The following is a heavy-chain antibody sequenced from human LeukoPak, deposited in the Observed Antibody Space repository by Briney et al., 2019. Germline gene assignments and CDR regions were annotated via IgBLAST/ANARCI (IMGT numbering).Heavy chain of an antibody. Sequence: GESLKISCKGSGYSFTSYWIGWVRQMPGKGLGWMGIIYPGDSDTRYSPSFQGQVTISADKSISTAYLKWSSLKASDTAMYYCARQNGYDSYYSDYWGQGTLVTVSS. CDR2: IYPGDSDT. J-gene: IGHJ4*02. CDR1: GYSFTSYW. V-gene: IGHV5-51*01. CDR3: ARQNGYDSYYSDY. D-gene: IGHD5-12*01.